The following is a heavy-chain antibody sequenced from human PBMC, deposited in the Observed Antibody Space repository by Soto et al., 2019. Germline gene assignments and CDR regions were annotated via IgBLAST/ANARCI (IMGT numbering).Heavy chain of an antibody. D-gene: IGHD3-22*01. Sequence: SETLSLTCTVSGASISTYYWSWIRQSPGKGLEWIGHISYSGSTNYNPSLESRVTVSLDTSKNQFSLKLNSVTAADTAVYYCARLLWFGDSSGYYYYFDYWGQGTQVTVSS. V-gene: IGHV4-59*08. CDR3: ARLLWFGDSSGYYYYFDY. CDR2: ISYSGST. CDR1: GASISTYY. J-gene: IGHJ4*02.